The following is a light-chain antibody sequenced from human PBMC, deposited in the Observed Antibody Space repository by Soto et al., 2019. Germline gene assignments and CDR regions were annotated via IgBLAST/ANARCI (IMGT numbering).Light chain of an antibody. CDR2: STN. CDR1: SGSVSTTYY. J-gene: IGLJ2*01. Sequence: QTVVTQEPSFSVSPGGTVTLTCGLTSGSVSTTYYPSWYQQTPGQAPRTLIYSTNIRSSGVPDRFSGSILGNKAALTNTGAQADDESDYHCMLYMGGGLVVFGGGTKLTVL. V-gene: IGLV8-61*01. CDR3: MLYMGGGLVV.